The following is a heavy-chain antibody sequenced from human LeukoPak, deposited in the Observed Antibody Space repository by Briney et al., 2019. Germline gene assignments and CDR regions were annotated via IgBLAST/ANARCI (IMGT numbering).Heavy chain of an antibody. CDR2: ISSGGSST. D-gene: IGHD2-2*01. J-gene: IGHJ4*02. Sequence: PGGSLRLSCAASGFPFNKYAMNWVRQAPGKGREWVSAISSGGSSTYYPDSVKGRFTISRDNSKNTVSLHMNSLRAEDTAVYYCAKDKHYCSSASCYLYYFDYWGEGTLVTVSS. CDR1: GFPFNKYA. V-gene: IGHV3-23*01. CDR3: AKDKHYCSSASCYLYYFDY.